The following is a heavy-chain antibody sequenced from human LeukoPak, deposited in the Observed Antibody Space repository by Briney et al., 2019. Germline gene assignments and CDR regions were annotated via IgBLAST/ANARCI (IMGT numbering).Heavy chain of an antibody. J-gene: IGHJ6*02. CDR3: ARGYSSSWSLSYYYYYGMDV. CDR2: MYTSGAT. D-gene: IGHD6-13*01. Sequence: SETLSLTCTVSGDSISNYYWSWIRQPAGKGLEWIGRMYTSGATNYNPSLKSRTTMSVDTSKNQLSLRLSSVTAADTAVYYCARGYSSSWSLSYYYYYGMDVWGQGTTVTVSS. V-gene: IGHV4-4*07. CDR1: GDSISNYY.